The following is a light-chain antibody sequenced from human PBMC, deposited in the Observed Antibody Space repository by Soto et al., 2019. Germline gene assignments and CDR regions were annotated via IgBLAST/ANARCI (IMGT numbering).Light chain of an antibody. CDR1: SSDVGGYNY. CDR3: SSYAGSNNWN. V-gene: IGLV2-8*01. J-gene: IGLJ1*01. CDR2: EVS. Sequence: QSALTQPPSASGCPGQSVAISCTGTSSDVGGYNYVSWYQQHPGKAPKLIIYEVSKRPSGVPDRFSGSKSGNTASLTVSGLQAEEEADYYCSSYAGSNNWNFGTGTKLTVL.